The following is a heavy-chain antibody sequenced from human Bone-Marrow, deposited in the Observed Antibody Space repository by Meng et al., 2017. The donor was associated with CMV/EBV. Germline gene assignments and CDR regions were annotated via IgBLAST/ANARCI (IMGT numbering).Heavy chain of an antibody. CDR3: ARGGGYSYGPYYYYYGMDV. Sequence: SETLSLTCTVSGGSMSGDYWSWIRQPPGKGLEWIGYIYYSGSTNYNPSLKSRVTISVDTSKNQFSLKLSSVTAADTAVYYCARGGGYSYGPYYYYYGMDVWGQGTTVTVSS. CDR1: GGSMSGDY. CDR2: IYYSGST. V-gene: IGHV4-59*01. D-gene: IGHD5-18*01. J-gene: IGHJ6*02.